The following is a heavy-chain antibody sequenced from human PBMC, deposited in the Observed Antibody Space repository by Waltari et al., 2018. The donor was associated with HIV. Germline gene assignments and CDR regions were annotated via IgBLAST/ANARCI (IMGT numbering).Heavy chain of an antibody. Sequence: QVQLVQSGAEVKTPGASVTVSCQASGYTFTSHAINWVRQAPGQGPEWMGWISTNNGNTNYEQKFQGRVTMTTDASTSTVYMELRSLRSDDTAIYYCARDLYMGRGVISDYWGQGTLVTVSS. V-gene: IGHV1-18*01. CDR2: ISTNNGNT. CDR3: ARDLYMGRGVISDY. J-gene: IGHJ4*02. D-gene: IGHD3-10*01. CDR1: GYTFTSHA.